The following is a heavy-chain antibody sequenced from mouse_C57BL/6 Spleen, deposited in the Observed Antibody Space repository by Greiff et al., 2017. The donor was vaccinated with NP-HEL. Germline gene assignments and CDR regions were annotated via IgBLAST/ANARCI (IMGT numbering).Heavy chain of an antibody. CDR2: ISDGGSYT. D-gene: IGHD1-1*01. J-gene: IGHJ4*01. Sequence: EVQGVESGGGLVKPGGSLKLSCAASGFTFSSYAMSWVRQTPEKRLEWVATISDGGSYTYYPDNVKGRFTISRDNAKNNLYLQMSHLKSEDTAMYYCARDDGSSLPMDYWGQGTSVTVSS. V-gene: IGHV5-4*01. CDR3: ARDDGSSLPMDY. CDR1: GFTFSSYA.